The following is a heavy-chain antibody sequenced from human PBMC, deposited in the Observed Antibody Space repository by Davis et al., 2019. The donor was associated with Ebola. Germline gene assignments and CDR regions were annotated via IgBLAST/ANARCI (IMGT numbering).Heavy chain of an antibody. V-gene: IGHV3-30*03. CDR1: GFTFSSYG. D-gene: IGHD3-22*01. J-gene: IGHJ6*02. Sequence: GGSLRLSCAASGFTFSSYGMHWVRQAPGKGLEWVAVISYDGSNKYYADSVKGRFTISRDNSKNTLYLQMNSLRAEDTAVYYCSHDSSGYSGYYYYGMDVWGQGTTVTVSS. CDR2: ISYDGSNK. CDR3: SHDSSGYSGYYYYGMDV.